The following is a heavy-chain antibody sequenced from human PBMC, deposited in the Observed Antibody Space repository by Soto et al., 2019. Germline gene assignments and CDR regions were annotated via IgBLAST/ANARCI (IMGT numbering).Heavy chain of an antibody. CDR3: AHTTSEFGY. CDR1: GFSLIPVGVG. J-gene: IGHJ4*02. V-gene: IGHV2-5*02. CDR2: IYWDNDK. Sequence: QITLKESAPTLVQPSETLTLTCTFSGFSLIPVGVGVGWIRQPPGKALEWVAVIYWDNDKRYNPSLNSRLSITKDTSRNQVVLTMTNMDPVDTGTYYCAHTTSEFGYWGQGTLVTVSS.